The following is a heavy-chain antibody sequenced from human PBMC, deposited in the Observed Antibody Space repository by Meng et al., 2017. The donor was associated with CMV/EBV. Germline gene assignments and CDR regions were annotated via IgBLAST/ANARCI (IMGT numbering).Heavy chain of an antibody. CDR2: IIPIFGTA. D-gene: IGHD4-17*01. CDR1: GGPFSSYA. Sequence: QGQLVQAGGEGKEPGSSVKVLCKGSGGPFSSYAIRWVRQAPGQGLEWMGGIIPIFGTANYAQKFQGRVTITADESTSTAYMELSSLRSEDTAVYYCAREVDDYGDGWYFDLWGRGTLVTVSS. J-gene: IGHJ2*01. V-gene: IGHV1-69*12. CDR3: AREVDDYGDGWYFDL.